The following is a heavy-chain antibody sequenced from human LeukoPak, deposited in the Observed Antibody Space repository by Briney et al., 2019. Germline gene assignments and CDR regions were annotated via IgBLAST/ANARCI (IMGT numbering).Heavy chain of an antibody. J-gene: IGHJ6*03. D-gene: IGHD1-14*01. V-gene: IGHV4-34*01. Sequence: SETLSLTRAVYGVYFSNYYWSWIRQSPGKGLEWVGEIKHSGSTYYTPSLMSRVTMSVDTSKNQFSLNLSSVTAADTAVYYCAREAATEPHYYYYMDVWGKGTTVTVSS. CDR2: IKHSGST. CDR3: AREAATEPHYYYYMDV. CDR1: GVYFSNYY.